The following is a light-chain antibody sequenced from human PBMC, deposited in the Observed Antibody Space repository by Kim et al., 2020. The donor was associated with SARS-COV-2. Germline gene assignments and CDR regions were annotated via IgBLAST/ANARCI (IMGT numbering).Light chain of an antibody. CDR2: NNN. V-gene: IGLV1-44*01. CDR3: AAWDDRLNEGV. CDR1: SSNSGSKT. Sequence: GQRVTISWSGSSSNSGSKTVTWYQLLPGTAPKLLIYNNNQRPSGVPGRFSGSKSGASASLAISGLQSEDEADYYCAAWDDRLNEGVFGGGTQLTVL. J-gene: IGLJ2*01.